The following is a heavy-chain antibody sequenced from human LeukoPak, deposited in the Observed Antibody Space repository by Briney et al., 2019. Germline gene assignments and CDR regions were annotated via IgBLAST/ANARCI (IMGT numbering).Heavy chain of an antibody. CDR3: AEVESSYCRI. D-gene: IGHD3-10*01. J-gene: IGHJ4*01. CDR2: IGGGGYTT. V-gene: IGHV3-23*01. Sequence: GGSLRLSCVASGVTFGNYGMNWVRQAPGKGLEWVSSIGGGGYTTYYADSVRGRFTISRDNSKNSMYLQMSSLRAEDTAIYYCAEVESSYCRIWGQGTLVTVSS. CDR1: GVTFGNYG.